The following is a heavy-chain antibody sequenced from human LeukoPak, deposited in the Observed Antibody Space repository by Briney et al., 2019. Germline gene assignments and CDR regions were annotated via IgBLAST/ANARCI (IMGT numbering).Heavy chain of an antibody. V-gene: IGHV5-51*01. J-gene: IGHJ3*02. CDR2: IYPADSDT. CDR3: ARYSVAGARYDAFDI. Sequence: GESLKISCKGSGYSFTHFRLGLVRQMPGKGLDWMGIIYPADSDTVYSPSFQGQVTISADKSNSTAYLQWSSLKASDTAMYYCARYSVAGARYDAFDIWGQGTMVTVSS. CDR1: GYSFTHFR. D-gene: IGHD6-13*01.